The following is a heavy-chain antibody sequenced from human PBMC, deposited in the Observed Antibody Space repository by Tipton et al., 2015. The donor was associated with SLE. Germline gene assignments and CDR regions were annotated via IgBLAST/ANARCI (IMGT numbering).Heavy chain of an antibody. V-gene: IGHV4-59*11. CDR3: ARKSLVEDL. CDR1: GGSISNLY. CDR2: IFYSTT. J-gene: IGHJ4*02. Sequence: TLSLTCNVSGGSISNLYWSWIRQPPGKGPEWIGYIFYSTTNYNPSLKSRVSISVDTSKNQFSLKLSSVTTADTAVYYCARKSLVEDLWGQGTLVTVSS. D-gene: IGHD6-6*01.